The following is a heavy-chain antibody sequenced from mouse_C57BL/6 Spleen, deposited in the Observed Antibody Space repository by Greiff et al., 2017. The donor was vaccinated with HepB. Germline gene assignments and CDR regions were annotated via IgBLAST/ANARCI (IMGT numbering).Heavy chain of an antibody. D-gene: IGHD4-1*01. CDR2: IWRGGST. V-gene: IGHV2-5*01. J-gene: IGHJ4*01. CDR1: GFSLTSYG. Sequence: VQLQESGPGLVQPSQSLSITCTVSGFSLTSYGVHWVRQSPGKGLEWLGVIWRGGSTDYNAAFLSRLSITKDNSKSQVFFKMHSLLADDTAIYYCAKNWEYYAMDYWGQGASVTVSS. CDR3: AKNWEYYAMDY.